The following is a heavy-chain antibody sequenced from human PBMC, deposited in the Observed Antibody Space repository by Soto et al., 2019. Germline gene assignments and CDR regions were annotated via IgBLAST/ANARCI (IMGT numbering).Heavy chain of an antibody. Sequence: GGSLRLSCAASGFTFSSYAMHRVRQAPGKGLEWVAVISYDGSNKYYADSVKGRFTISRDNSKNTLYLQMNSLRAEDTAVYYCARDKRYSSGWYGPPSDYWGQGTLVTVSS. J-gene: IGHJ4*02. V-gene: IGHV3-30-3*01. D-gene: IGHD6-19*01. CDR2: ISYDGSNK. CDR1: GFTFSSYA. CDR3: ARDKRYSSGWYGPPSDY.